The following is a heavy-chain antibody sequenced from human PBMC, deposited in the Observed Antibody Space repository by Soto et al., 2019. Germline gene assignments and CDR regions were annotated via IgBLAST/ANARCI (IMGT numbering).Heavy chain of an antibody. CDR2: IWYDGSNK. Sequence: PGGSLRLSCAASGFTFSSYVMHWVRQAPGKGLEWVAVIWYDGSNKYYADSVKGRFTISRDNSKNTLYLQMNSLRAEDTAVYYCARDKLAEYIVYYGMDVWGQGTTVTVSS. CDR3: ARDKLAEYIVYYGMDV. J-gene: IGHJ6*02. D-gene: IGHD2-8*02. V-gene: IGHV3-33*01. CDR1: GFTFSSYV.